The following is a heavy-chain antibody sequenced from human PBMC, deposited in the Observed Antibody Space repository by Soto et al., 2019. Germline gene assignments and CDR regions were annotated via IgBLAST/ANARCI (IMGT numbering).Heavy chain of an antibody. CDR2: IYNIRST. J-gene: IGHJ4*02. CDR1: GGSVSSYY. Sequence: QVHLQESGPGLVKPSETLSLTCSVSGGSVSSYYWSWIRQSPEKGLEWIGYIYNIRSTKYNPSLNGRATIAVVTSNNQISLKVTSVTAADTAVYYCARDPLYSSTPGSQVWGKGLQVTVSS. CDR3: ARDPLYSSTPGSQV. V-gene: IGHV4-59*02. D-gene: IGHD6-13*01.